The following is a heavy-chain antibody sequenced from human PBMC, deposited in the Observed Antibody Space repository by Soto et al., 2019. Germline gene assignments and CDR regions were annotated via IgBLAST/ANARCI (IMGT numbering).Heavy chain of an antibody. V-gene: IGHV3-72*01. D-gene: IGHD1-1*01. CDR2: TRNKANSYTT. CDR1: GFTFSDHY. CDR3: ARETGDAFDI. Sequence: GGSLRLSCAASGFTFSDHYMDWVRQAPGKGLEWVGRTRNKANSYTTEYAASVKGRFTISRDDSKNSLYLQMNSLKTEATAVYYCARETGDAFDIWGQGTMVTVSS. J-gene: IGHJ3*02.